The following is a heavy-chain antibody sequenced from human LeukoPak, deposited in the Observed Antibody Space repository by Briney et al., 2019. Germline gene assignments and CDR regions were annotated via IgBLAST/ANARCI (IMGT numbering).Heavy chain of an antibody. CDR2: ISGSGGST. V-gene: IGHV3-23*01. Sequence: GGSLSLSCAASGFTFSSYAMSWVRQAPGKGLEWVSAISGSGGSTYYADSVKGRFTISRDNSKNTLYLQMNSLRAEDTAVYYCAKAMVRGVIIEEFDYWGQGTLVTVSS. CDR1: GFTFSSYA. J-gene: IGHJ4*02. CDR3: AKAMVRGVIIEEFDY. D-gene: IGHD3-10*01.